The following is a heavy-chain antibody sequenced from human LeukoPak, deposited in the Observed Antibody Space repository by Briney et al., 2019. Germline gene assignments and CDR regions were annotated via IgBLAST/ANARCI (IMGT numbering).Heavy chain of an antibody. CDR2: IYHSGST. CDR3: ASKGAVSRRITMVRGVTRAFVY. J-gene: IGHJ4*02. Sequence: SGTLSLTCAVSGGSISSSNWWSWVRQPPGKGLEWIGEIYHSGSTNYNPSLKSRVTISVDKSKNQFSLKLSSVTAADTAVYYCASKGAVSRRITMVRGVTRAFVYWGQGTLVTVSS. CDR1: GGSISSSNW. D-gene: IGHD3-10*01. V-gene: IGHV4-4*02.